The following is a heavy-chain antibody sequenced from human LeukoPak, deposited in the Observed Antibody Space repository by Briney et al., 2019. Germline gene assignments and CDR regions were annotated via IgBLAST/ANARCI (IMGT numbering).Heavy chain of an antibody. CDR1: GFTFTSYW. D-gene: IGHD3-22*01. CDR2: IKQGGSEK. Sequence: GGSLRLSCAASGFTFTSYWMTWVRQAPGKGLEWVAHIKQGGSEKYYVDSVKGRFTISRDNAKNSLYLQMNSLRAEDTAVYYCARVRHYYDSSGYSYYFDYWGQGALVTVSS. CDR3: ARVRHYYDSSGYSYYFDY. J-gene: IGHJ4*02. V-gene: IGHV3-7*01.